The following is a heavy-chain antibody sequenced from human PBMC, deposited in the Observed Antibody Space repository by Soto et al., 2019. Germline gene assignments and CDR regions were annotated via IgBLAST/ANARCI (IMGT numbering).Heavy chain of an antibody. CDR3: ARRQAVTSNSYYYYGTAV. V-gene: IGHV1-69*01. CDR1: GGTFSSYA. CDR2: IIPIFGTA. D-gene: IGHD4-17*01. J-gene: IGHJ6*02. Sequence: QVQLVQSGAEVKKPGSSVKVSCKASGGTFSSYAISWVRQAPGQGLEWMGGIIPIFGTANYAQKFQGRVTITADESTSTAYMELSSLRSEDTAVYYCARRQAVTSNSYYYYGTAVWGPGTKVTVS.